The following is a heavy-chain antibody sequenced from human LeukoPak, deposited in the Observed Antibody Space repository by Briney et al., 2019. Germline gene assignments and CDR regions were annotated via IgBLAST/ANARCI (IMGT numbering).Heavy chain of an antibody. CDR2: IWYDGSNK. CDR3: ARAAAEDY. D-gene: IGHD6-13*01. J-gene: IGHJ4*02. CDR1: GFTFSSYG. V-gene: IGHV3-33*01. Sequence: GGSLKLSCAASGFTFSSYGMHWVRQAPGKGLEWVAVIWYDGSNKYYADSVKGRFTVSRDNSKNTLYLQMNSLKAEDTAVYYCARAAAEDYWGQGTLVTVSS.